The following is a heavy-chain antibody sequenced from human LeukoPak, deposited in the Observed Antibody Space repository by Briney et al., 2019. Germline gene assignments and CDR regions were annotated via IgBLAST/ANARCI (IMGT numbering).Heavy chain of an antibody. J-gene: IGHJ4*02. CDR3: ARGPRYYDILTGYATFDY. D-gene: IGHD3-9*01. CDR1: GYTFTIYG. Sequence: ASVTVSFAASGYTFTIYGISWVRQAPGQGLEWMGWISAYNGNTNCSQKLQGRVTMTTDTSTSTAYMELRSLRSDDTAVYYCARGPRYYDILTGYATFDYWGQGTLVTVSS. CDR2: ISAYNGNT. V-gene: IGHV1-18*01.